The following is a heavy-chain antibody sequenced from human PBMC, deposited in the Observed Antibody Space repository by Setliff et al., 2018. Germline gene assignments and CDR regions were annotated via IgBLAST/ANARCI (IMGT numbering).Heavy chain of an antibody. J-gene: IGHJ4*02. V-gene: IGHV1-18*01. D-gene: IGHD2-8*01. CDR1: GYTFDDYG. CDR2: ISPHTGNT. CDR3: SRLVRFCTRTACQRLSGGEF. Sequence: GASVKVSCKTSGYTFDDYGIAWVRQAPGQGLEWMGWISPHTGNTYYTPKLHGRVTLTTDTSARTAYMELRSLSSDDTAVCYCSRLVRFCTRTACQRLSGGEFWGQGTLVTVSS.